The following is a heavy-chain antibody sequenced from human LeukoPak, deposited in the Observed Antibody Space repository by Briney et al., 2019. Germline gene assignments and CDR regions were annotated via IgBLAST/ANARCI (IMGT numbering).Heavy chain of an antibody. V-gene: IGHV4-38-2*02. D-gene: IGHD1-26*01. CDR3: ARDLRWESGMDV. CDR1: GYSISSGYY. CDR2: IYHSGST. Sequence: SETLSLACTVSGYSISSGYYWGWIRQPPGKGLEWIGSIYHSGSTYYNPSLKSRVTISVDTSKNQFSLKLSSVTAADTAVYYCARDLRWESGMDVWGQGTTVTVSS. J-gene: IGHJ6*02.